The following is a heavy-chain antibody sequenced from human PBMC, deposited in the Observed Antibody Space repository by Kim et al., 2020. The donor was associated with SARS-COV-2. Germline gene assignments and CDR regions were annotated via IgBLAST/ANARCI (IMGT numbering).Heavy chain of an antibody. Sequence: LKSRVTISVDTSKNQFSLKLGSVTAADTAFYYCARHHYDFVGGSYRYGMDVWGEGTTVTVSS. V-gene: IGHV4-59*08. D-gene: IGHD3-16*02. CDR3: ARHHYDFVGGSYRYGMDV. J-gene: IGHJ6*04.